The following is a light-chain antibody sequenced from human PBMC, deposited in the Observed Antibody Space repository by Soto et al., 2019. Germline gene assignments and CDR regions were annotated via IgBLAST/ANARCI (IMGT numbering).Light chain of an antibody. CDR3: QQYASYFPP. V-gene: IGKV1-5*03. J-gene: IGKJ1*01. CDR2: RAS. CDR1: QSVSPW. Sequence: DFQMTQSPSTLSASVGDRVTITCRASQSVSPWLAWYQQKPGKAPKLLMYRASNLESGVPSRFSGSGSGTEFTITIRSLQPDDFATYDCQQYASYFPPFGQGNTVEIK.